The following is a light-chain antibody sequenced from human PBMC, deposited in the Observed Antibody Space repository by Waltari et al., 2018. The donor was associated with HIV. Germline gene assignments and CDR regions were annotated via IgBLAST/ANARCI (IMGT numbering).Light chain of an antibody. CDR2: FNS. CDR3: QVWDSSNDHVV. V-gene: IGLV3-21*04. CDR1: NIGSKS. Sequence: SFVLTQPPSVSVAPGTTATISCGGWNIGSKSVTSYKQLPGQAPVLVVRFNSDRPSGIPDRFSGSNSGHTATLTITSVEAGDEADYYCQVWDSSNDHVVFGGGTELTVL. J-gene: IGLJ3*02.